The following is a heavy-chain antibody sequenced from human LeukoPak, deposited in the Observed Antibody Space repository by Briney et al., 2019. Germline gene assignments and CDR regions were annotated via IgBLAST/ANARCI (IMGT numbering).Heavy chain of an antibody. J-gene: IGHJ4*02. CDR3: VRVGLTNGGFFDS. D-gene: IGHD2-15*01. CDR1: GFTFSTYW. Sequence: PGGSLRLSCAASGFTFSTYWMHWVRQAPGKGLVWVSRISNDGSITTYADSVKGRFTISRDNAKNTLYLQMNSLGAEDTAVYYCVRVGLTNGGFFDSWGQGSWSPSPQ. V-gene: IGHV3-74*01. CDR2: ISNDGSIT.